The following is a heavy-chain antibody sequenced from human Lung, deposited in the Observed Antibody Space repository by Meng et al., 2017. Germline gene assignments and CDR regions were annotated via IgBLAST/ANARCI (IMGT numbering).Heavy chain of an antibody. J-gene: IGHJ4*02. CDR3: ARDISGPVGYFDY. Sequence: QVVLVESGGGLVKPGGALCLSCAASGFTFSDYYMSWFRQAPGKGLEWVSYISSSGSNIYYADSVKGRFTISRDNAKNSLYLQMNSLRAEETAVYYCARDISGPVGYFDYWGQGTLVTVSS. CDR1: GFTFSDYY. D-gene: IGHD1-20*01. V-gene: IGHV3-11*01. CDR2: ISSSGSNI.